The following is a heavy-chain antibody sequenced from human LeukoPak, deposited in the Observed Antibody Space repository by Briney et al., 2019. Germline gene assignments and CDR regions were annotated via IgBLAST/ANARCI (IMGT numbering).Heavy chain of an antibody. CDR1: GYTFTSYD. CDR2: MNPNSGNT. Sequence: GASVKVSCKASGYTFTSYDINWVRQATGQGLEWMGWMNPNSGNTGYVQKFQGRVTMTRNTSINTAYMELRSLRSDDTAVYYCARSQSDIAAPYYWGQGTLVTVSS. V-gene: IGHV1-8*01. J-gene: IGHJ4*02. CDR3: ARSQSDIAAPYY. D-gene: IGHD6-13*01.